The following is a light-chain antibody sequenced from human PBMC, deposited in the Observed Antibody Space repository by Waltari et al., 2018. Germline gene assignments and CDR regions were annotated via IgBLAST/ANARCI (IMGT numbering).Light chain of an antibody. CDR2: GAS. CDR3: QQYNYWPWT. Sequence: EIVMTQSPATLSVSPGERATLSCTASQTVNSNLAWYQQKPGQAPRLLIYGASTRATDIPARFSGSGSGTEFTLTISSLQSEDFAIYYCQQYNYWPWTFGQGTKVEIK. V-gene: IGKV3-15*01. J-gene: IGKJ1*01. CDR1: QTVNSN.